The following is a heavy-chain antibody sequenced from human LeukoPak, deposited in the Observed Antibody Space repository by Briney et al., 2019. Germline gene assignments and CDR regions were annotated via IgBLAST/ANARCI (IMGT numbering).Heavy chain of an antibody. CDR2: ISSSTNDI. J-gene: IGHJ6*02. CDR3: ARDFGGAYSPYGMDV. D-gene: IGHD3-3*01. V-gene: IGHV3-21*01. Sequence: GGSLRLSCAASTFTFSNYGMNWVRQAPVRGLEWVSSISSSTNDIHYEDSVKGRFIISRDNAKKSLFLQMSSLRAEDTAVYYCARDFGGAYSPYGMDVWGQGTTVTVSS. CDR1: TFTFSNYG.